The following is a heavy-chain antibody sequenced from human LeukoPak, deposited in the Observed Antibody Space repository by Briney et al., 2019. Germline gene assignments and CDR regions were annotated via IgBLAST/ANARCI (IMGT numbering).Heavy chain of an antibody. J-gene: IGHJ6*02. CDR1: GFTLTNHG. D-gene: IGHD3-10*01. CDR2: MSSDGNKK. CDR3: ARGDYDLSGSYHYGMDV. Sequence: GGSLRLSCAVSGFTLTNHGVSWVRQAPGKGLEWVAVMSSDGNKKFYAEYVKGRFTISRDNSENTLYLEMNSLRGEDTAVYYCARGDYDLSGSYHYGMDVWGQGTTVTVSS. V-gene: IGHV3-30*03.